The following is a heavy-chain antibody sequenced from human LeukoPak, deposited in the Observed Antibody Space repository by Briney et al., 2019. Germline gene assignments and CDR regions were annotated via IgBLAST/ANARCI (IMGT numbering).Heavy chain of an antibody. V-gene: IGHV1-8*01. Sequence: ASVKASCKASGYTFTSYDINWVRQATGQGLEWMGWMNPNSGNTGYAQKFQGRVTMTRNTSISTAYMELSSLRSEDTAVYYCARGGKYYYDSSGYYGFDYWGQGTLVTVSS. J-gene: IGHJ4*02. D-gene: IGHD3-22*01. CDR2: MNPNSGNT. CDR3: ARGGKYYYDSSGYYGFDY. CDR1: GYTFTSYD.